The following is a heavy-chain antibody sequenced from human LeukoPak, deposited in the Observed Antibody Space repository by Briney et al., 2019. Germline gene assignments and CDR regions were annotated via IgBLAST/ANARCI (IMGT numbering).Heavy chain of an antibody. D-gene: IGHD3-16*01. V-gene: IGHV6-1*01. J-gene: IGHJ4*02. CDR1: GDSASSNSAA. CDR2: TYFRSKWYY. CDR3: ARSAVGGHNDF. Sequence: SQTLSLTCAISGDSASSNSAAWVWFRQSPSRGLEWLARTYFRSKWYYDYAVSVRSRIVISPDTSKNQFSLQLNSVTPDDTAVFFCARSAVGGHNDFWGQGTLVTVSS.